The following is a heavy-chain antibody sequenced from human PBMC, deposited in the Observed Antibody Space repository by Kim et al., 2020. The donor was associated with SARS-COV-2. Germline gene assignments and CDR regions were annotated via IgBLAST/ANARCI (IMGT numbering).Heavy chain of an antibody. CDR1: GYTFTSYA. J-gene: IGHJ6*02. Sequence: ASVKVSCKASGYTFTSYAMNWVRQAPGQGLEWMGWINTNTGNPTYAQGFTGRFVFSLDTSVSTPYLQISSLKAEDTAVYYCARDRSAAGPYYYYYGMDVWGQGTTVTVSS. CDR3: ARDRSAAGPYYYYYGMDV. CDR2: INTNTGNP. D-gene: IGHD6-13*01. V-gene: IGHV7-4-1*02.